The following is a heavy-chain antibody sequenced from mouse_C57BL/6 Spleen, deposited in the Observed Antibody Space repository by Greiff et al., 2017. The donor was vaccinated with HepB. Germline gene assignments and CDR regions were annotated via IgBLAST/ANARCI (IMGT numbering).Heavy chain of an antibody. J-gene: IGHJ3*01. Sequence: QVQLQQSGAELVKPGASVKLSCKASGYTFTSYWMHWVKQRPGQGLEWIGMIHPNSGSTNYNEKFKSKATLTVDKSSSTAYMQLSSLTSEDSAVYYCAREGDYLAWFAYWGQGTLVTVSA. V-gene: IGHV1-64*01. D-gene: IGHD2-4*01. CDR3: AREGDYLAWFAY. CDR1: GYTFTSYW. CDR2: IHPNSGST.